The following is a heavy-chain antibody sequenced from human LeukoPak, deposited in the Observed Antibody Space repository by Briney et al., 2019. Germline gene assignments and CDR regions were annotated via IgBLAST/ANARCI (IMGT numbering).Heavy chain of an antibody. CDR1: GFTFRSYW. CDR3: ARDDTGNAFDI. V-gene: IGHV3-74*01. Sequence: GGSLRLSCAASGFTFRSYWMRWVRQAPGKGLVWVSRINSDGSSTSYADSVKGRFTISRDNAKNTLYLQMSSLRAEDTALYYCARDDTGNAFDIWGQGTMVTVSS. J-gene: IGHJ3*02. CDR2: INSDGSST.